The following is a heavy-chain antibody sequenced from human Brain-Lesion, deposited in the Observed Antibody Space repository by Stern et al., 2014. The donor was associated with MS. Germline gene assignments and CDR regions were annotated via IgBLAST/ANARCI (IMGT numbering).Heavy chain of an antibody. CDR3: AGEEDIRYCSGGSCTGNWFDP. Sequence: VQLVESDPGLVKPSETLSLTCTVAGGSVSSTSYAWAWIRQPPGKGLEWIGTIYYSGNTYYSPSPKSRLTISLDTSQNQFSLPRRSVTAADTAVYYCAGEEDIRYCSGGSCTGNWFDPWGQGTLGTVSA. CDR2: IYYSGNT. D-gene: IGHD2-15*01. J-gene: IGHJ5*02. V-gene: IGHV4-39*01. CDR1: GGSVSSTSYA.